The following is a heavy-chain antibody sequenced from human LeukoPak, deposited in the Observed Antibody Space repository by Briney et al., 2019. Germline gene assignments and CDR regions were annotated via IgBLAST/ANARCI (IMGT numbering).Heavy chain of an antibody. V-gene: IGHV4-39*01. CDR2: IYYSGST. J-gene: IGHJ4*02. CDR1: GGSISSSSYY. D-gene: IGHD3-9*01. Sequence: SETLSLTCTVSGGSISSSSYYWGWIRQPPGKGLEWIGSIYYSGSTYYNPSLKSRVTISVDTSKNQFSLKLSSVTAADTAVYYRASGGLNTAFRYFATAPFDYWGQGTLVTVSS. CDR3: ASGGLNTAFRYFATAPFDY.